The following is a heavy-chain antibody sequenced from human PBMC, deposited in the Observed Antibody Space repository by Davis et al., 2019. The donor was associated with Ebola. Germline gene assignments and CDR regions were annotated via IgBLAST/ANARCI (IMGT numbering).Heavy chain of an antibody. CDR3: ARVGGDLRGMDV. CDR1: GFTFSGSA. J-gene: IGHJ6*02. V-gene: IGHV3-73*01. D-gene: IGHD3-3*01. CDR2: IRSKANSYAT. Sequence: GGSLRLSCAASGFTFSGSAMHWVRQASGKGLEWVGRIRSKANSYATAYAASVKGRFTISRDDSKNTAYLQMNSLKDEDTAVYYCARVGGDLRGMDVWGQGTTVTVSS.